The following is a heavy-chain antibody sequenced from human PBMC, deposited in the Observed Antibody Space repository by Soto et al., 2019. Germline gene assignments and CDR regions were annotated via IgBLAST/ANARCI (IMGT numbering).Heavy chain of an antibody. D-gene: IGHD3-22*01. CDR3: ARRGIYYDSSGYNFDY. J-gene: IGHJ4*02. CDR2: IYPGDSDT. V-gene: IGHV5-51*01. Sequence: GSLRLSCKGSGYSFTSYWIGWVRQMPGKGLEWMGIIYPGDSDTRYSPSFQGQVTISADKSISTAYLQWSSLKASDTAMYYCARRGIYYDSSGYNFDYWGQGTLVTVSS. CDR1: GYSFTSYW.